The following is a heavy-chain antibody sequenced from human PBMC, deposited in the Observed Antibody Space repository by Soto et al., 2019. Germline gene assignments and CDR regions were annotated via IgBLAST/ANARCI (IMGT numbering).Heavy chain of an antibody. CDR2: ILPIMGSV. V-gene: IGHV1-69*01. CDR3: ARIPRYSYPTSDPRDN. J-gene: IGHJ1*01. D-gene: IGHD2-15*01. CDR1: GGTFNTYT. Sequence: QVHLVQSGSEVKKPGSSVTVSCKASGGTFNTYTFSWVRQAPGQGLEWMGSILPIMGSVNYAHDFRGRLSITADPSTTTAYMELTSLTSHDTAIYYCARIPRYSYPTSDPRDNWGQGTLVTVSS.